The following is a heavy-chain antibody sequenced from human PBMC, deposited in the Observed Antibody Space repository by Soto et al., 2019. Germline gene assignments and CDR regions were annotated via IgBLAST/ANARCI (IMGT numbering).Heavy chain of an antibody. Sequence: SETLSLTCTVSGGPMSDYFWSWIRQSPGKGLEWIGYVYYLGSTDYNPSLKSRVVISVDTSKRQFSLKLSSVTVADTAVYYCARDGYDGSGSPYPAYWGPGIQVTVSS. J-gene: IGHJ4*02. CDR2: VYYLGST. CDR3: ARDGYDGSGSPYPAY. V-gene: IGHV4-59*01. D-gene: IGHD3-10*01. CDR1: GGPMSDYF.